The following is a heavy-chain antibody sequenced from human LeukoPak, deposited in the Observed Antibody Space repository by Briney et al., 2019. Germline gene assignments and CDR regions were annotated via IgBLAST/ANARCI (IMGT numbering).Heavy chain of an antibody. D-gene: IGHD1-26*01. CDR1: GFTFSSYE. CDR3: ASGAQSDY. CDR2: ISSSGSTK. J-gene: IGHJ4*02. V-gene: IGHV3-48*03. Sequence: RGSLRLSCAASGFTFSSYEMNWVRQAPGKGLEWVSYISSSGSTKYYADSVKGRITISRDNAKNSLYLQMNSLRAEDTAVYYCASGAQSDYWGQGTLVTVSS.